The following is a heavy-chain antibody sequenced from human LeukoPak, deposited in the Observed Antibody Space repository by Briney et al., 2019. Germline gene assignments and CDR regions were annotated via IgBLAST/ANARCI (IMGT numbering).Heavy chain of an antibody. CDR3: AKDGDQITVTKLDY. D-gene: IGHD4-17*01. CDR1: GFTFSSYV. J-gene: IGHJ4*02. CDR2: ISASGGTT. Sequence: PGGSLRLSCAASGFTFSSYVMSWVRHAPGKGLEWVSGISASGGTTYYADSVKGRFTISRDNSKNTLYLEMNGLRAEDTAVYYCAKDGDQITVTKLDYWGQGTLVTVSS. V-gene: IGHV3-23*01.